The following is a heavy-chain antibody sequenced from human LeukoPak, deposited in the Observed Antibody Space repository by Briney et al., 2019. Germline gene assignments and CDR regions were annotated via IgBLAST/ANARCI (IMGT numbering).Heavy chain of an antibody. CDR2: IWFDGSNK. Sequence: GGSLRLPCAASGFIFSDYGMQWVRQAPGKGLEWVAVIWFDGSNKYYADSLKGRFTISRDNSKNTLYLQMNSLSAEDTAVYYCARFHAEAFDYWGQGTLVTVSS. CDR1: GFIFSDYG. J-gene: IGHJ4*02. CDR3: ARFHAEAFDY. V-gene: IGHV3-33*01.